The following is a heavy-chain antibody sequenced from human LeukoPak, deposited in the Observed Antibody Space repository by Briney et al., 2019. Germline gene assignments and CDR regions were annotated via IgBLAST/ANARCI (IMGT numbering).Heavy chain of an antibody. D-gene: IGHD3-22*01. CDR3: ASPRSYYDSSGYYIS. CDR1: GGSISSSSYY. CDR2: IYYSGNT. Sequence: SETLSLTCTVSGGSISSSSYYWGWIRQPPGKGLEWIGNIYYSGNTYYNPSLKSRVTISVDTSKNQFSLKLGSVTAADTAVYYCASPRSYYDSSGYYISWGQGTLVTVSS. V-gene: IGHV4-39*07. J-gene: IGHJ5*02.